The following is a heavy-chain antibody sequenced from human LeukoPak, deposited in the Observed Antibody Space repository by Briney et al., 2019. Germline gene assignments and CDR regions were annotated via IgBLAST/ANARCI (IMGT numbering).Heavy chain of an antibody. CDR2: IVVGSGNT. CDR3: VSRGYSSSYYYYGMDV. V-gene: IGHV1-58*01. J-gene: IGHJ6*02. D-gene: IGHD6-13*01. CDR1: GFTFTSSA. Sequence: GASVKVSCKASGFTFTSSAVQWVRQARGQRLEWIGWIVVGSGNTNYAQKFQERVTITRDMSTSTAYMELSSLRSEDTAVYYCVSRGYSSSYYYYGMDVWGQGTTVTVSS.